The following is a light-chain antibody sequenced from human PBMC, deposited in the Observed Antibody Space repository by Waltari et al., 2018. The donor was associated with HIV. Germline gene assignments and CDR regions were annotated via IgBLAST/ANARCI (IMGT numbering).Light chain of an antibody. CDR3: SSYRSSSTLEV. V-gene: IGLV2-14*01. CDR1: SSDVGGYNY. J-gene: IGLJ1*01. CDR2: EVN. Sequence: SALTQPASVSGSPGQSITISCTGTSSDVGGYNYVSWYQQHPGKAPKLMIYEVNNRPSGVSIRFSGSKSGNTASLTISGLQAEDEADYYCSSYRSSSTLEVFGTGTKVTVL.